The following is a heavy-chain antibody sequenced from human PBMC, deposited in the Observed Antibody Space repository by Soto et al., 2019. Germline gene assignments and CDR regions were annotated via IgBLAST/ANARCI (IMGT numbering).Heavy chain of an antibody. CDR3: ARPRSITILGITSYGLDV. D-gene: IGHD3-3*01. Sequence: GESLKISCKGSGYSFSSYWINWVRQMPGKGLEWTGRIDPTDSYTNYSPSFQGHVTISADESARVAYLQWSSLKASDTAMYYCARPRSITILGITSYGLDVWGQGTTVTVSS. J-gene: IGHJ6*02. V-gene: IGHV5-10-1*01. CDR1: GYSFSSYW. CDR2: IDPTDSYT.